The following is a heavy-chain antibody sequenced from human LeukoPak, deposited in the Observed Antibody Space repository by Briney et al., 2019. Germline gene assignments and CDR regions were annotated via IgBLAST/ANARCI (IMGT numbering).Heavy chain of an antibody. Sequence: SETLSLTCTVSGGSISSYYWSWIRQPPGKGLEWIGYIYYSGSTNYNPSLKSRVTISVDTSKNQFSLKLSSVTAADTAVYYCARDKGRSSSWYYFDYWGQGTLVTVSS. CDR2: IYYSGST. CDR1: GGSISSYY. CDR3: ARDKGRSSSWYYFDY. D-gene: IGHD6-13*01. V-gene: IGHV4-59*01. J-gene: IGHJ4*02.